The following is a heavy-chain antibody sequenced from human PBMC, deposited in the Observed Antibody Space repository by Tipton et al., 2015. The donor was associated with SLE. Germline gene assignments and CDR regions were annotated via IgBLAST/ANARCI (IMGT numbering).Heavy chain of an antibody. D-gene: IGHD3-22*01. CDR3: ARNYYDTSGLDY. CDR1: GGSTSSYY. CDR2: IYYSGST. V-gene: IGHV4-59*01. J-gene: IGHJ4*02. Sequence: TLSLTCTVSGGSTSSYYWSWIRQPPGKRLEWIGYIYYSGSTNYNPSLKSRVTISVDTSKNQFSLKLSSVTAADTAVYYCARNYYDTSGLDYWGQGTLVTVSS.